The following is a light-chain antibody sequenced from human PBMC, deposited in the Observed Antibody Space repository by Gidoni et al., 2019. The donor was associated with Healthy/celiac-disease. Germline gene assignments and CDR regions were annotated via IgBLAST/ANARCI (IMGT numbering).Light chain of an antibody. CDR3: LQDYNYPPT. CDR2: AAS. Sequence: AIQMTQSPSSLSASVGDRVTITCRASQGIRNYVGWYQQKPGKAPKLLIYAASSLQSGVPSRFSGSGSGTDFTLTISSLQPEDFATYYCLQDYNYPPTFGQGTKVEIK. CDR1: QGIRNY. J-gene: IGKJ1*01. V-gene: IGKV1-6*01.